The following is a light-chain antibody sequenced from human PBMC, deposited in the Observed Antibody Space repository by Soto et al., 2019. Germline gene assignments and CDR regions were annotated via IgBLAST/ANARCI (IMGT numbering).Light chain of an antibody. V-gene: IGKV1-5*03. CDR3: KQYNSYWT. J-gene: IGKJ1*01. CDR2: KAT. CDR1: QSISSW. Sequence: DIQMTQSPSTLSASVGDRVTITCRASQSISSWLAWYQQKPGKAPKLLIYKATRVESGFPSRFNGSGSGTEFTHTNSRLQPDHFSTLYRKQYNSYWTCVQGIPVKIK.